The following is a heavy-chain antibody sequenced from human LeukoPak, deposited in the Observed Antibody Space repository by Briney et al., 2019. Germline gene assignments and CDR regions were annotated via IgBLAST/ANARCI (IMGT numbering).Heavy chain of an antibody. CDR2: INPISGGT. Sequence: GASVKVSFRASGYTFTAYYMHWVRQAPGQGLEWMGWINPISGGTNYAQKFQGRVTMTRDTSISTAYMELSSLRFDDTAVYYCARYSGDNNAFDYWGQGTLVTVSS. CDR1: GYTFTAYY. D-gene: IGHD3-10*01. V-gene: IGHV1-2*02. CDR3: ARYSGDNNAFDY. J-gene: IGHJ4*02.